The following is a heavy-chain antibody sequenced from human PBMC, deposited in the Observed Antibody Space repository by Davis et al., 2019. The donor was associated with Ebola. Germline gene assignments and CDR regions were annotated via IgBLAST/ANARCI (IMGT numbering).Heavy chain of an antibody. CDR1: DFTFTNAW. Sequence: PGGSLRLSCAASDFTFTNAWLNWVRPAPGQGLESVGRINSETDSGTTDYAAPMKGRFTISRDDSRSTLLVQMNRLKNEDTAVYYSLGQWLSGAHERWGQGTLVTVSS. D-gene: IGHD6-19*01. V-gene: IGHV3-15*07. CDR2: INSETDSGTT. J-gene: IGHJ4*02. CDR3: LGQWLSGAHER.